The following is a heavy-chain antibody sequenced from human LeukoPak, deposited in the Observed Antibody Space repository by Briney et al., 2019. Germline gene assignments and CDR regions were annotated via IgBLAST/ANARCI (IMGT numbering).Heavy chain of an antibody. CDR2: ISWNSGSI. CDR3: AKGGKSEENYYDSSGYLRAFDI. J-gene: IGHJ3*02. D-gene: IGHD3-22*01. CDR1: GFTFDDYA. Sequence: PGGSLRLSCAASGFTFDDYAMHWVRHAPGKGLEWVSGISWNSGSIGYADSVKGRFTISRDNAKNSLYLQMNSLRAEDTALYYCAKGGKSEENYYDSSGYLRAFDIWGQGTMVTVSS. V-gene: IGHV3-9*01.